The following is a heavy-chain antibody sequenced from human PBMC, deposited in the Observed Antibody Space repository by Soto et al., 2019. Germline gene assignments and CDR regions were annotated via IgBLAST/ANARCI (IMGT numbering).Heavy chain of an antibody. CDR3: ATRTNPHVGVVITTYYGMDV. V-gene: IGHV1-8*01. CDR1: GYTFTSYD. D-gene: IGHD3-3*01. Sequence: QVQLVQSGAEVKKPGASVKVSCKASGYTFTSYDITWVRQAPGQGLEWMGWMNPNSGNTGHAQKYQGRVTMTRDNSISTAYMEMSSLRSEDTGVYYCATRTNPHVGVVITTYYGMDVWGQGTTVTVSS. CDR2: MNPNSGNT. J-gene: IGHJ6*02.